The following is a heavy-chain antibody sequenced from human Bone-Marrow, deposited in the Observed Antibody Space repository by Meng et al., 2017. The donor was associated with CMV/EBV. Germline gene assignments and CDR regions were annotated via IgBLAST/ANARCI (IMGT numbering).Heavy chain of an antibody. CDR1: GFTFSNSD. J-gene: IGHJ6*02. Sequence: GESLKISCAASGFTFSNSDMNWVRQAPGKGLEWVSGVSWNGSRTHYADSVKGRFIISRDNSRNFLYQQMNSLRPEDMAVYYCAKRGIFGVYIMDVWGRGTTVTVSS. D-gene: IGHD3-3*01. CDR3: AKRGIFGVYIMDV. CDR2: VSWNGSRT. V-gene: IGHV3-19*01.